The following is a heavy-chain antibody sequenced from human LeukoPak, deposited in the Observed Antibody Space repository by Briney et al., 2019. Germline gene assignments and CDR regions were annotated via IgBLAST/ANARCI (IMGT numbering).Heavy chain of an antibody. CDR3: ARRRRDYYGSGSYLKRDNWFDP. V-gene: IGHV4-39*01. CDR2: IYYSGST. Sequence: SETLSLTCTVSGGSISSDYWGWIRQPPGKGLEWIGSIYYSGSTYYNPSLKSRVTISVDTSKNQFSLKLSSVTAADTAVYYCARRRRDYYGSGSYLKRDNWFDPWGQGTLVTVSS. J-gene: IGHJ5*02. D-gene: IGHD3-10*01. CDR1: GGSISSDY.